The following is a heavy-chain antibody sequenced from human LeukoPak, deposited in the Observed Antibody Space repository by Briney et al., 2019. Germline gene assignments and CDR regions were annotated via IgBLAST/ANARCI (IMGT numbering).Heavy chain of an antibody. CDR3: TRGQIDYDSSAYDY. J-gene: IGHJ4*02. CDR1: GGSLSRGGHY. V-gene: IGHV4-31*03. Sequence: SETLSLTCTVSGGSLSRGGHYWSWIRQHPGKGLEWIGYIYYSGSTYYNPSLKSRVTISVDPSNNQFSLKLSSVTAADTAVYYCTRGQIDYDSSAYDYWGQGTLVTVSS. CDR2: IYYSGST. D-gene: IGHD3-22*01.